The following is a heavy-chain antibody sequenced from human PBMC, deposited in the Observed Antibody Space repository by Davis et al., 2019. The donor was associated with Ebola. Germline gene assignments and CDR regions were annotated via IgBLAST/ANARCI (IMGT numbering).Heavy chain of an antibody. D-gene: IGHD2-15*01. CDR2: ISAYNGNT. V-gene: IGHV1-18*01. J-gene: IGHJ4*02. CDR1: GYTFTSYG. CDR3: ARGDHRYCSGGSCYQNFDY. Sequence: ASVKVSCKASGYTFTSYGISWVRQAPGQGLEWMGWISAYNGNTNYAQKLQGRVTMTTDTSTSTAYMELSSLRSEDTAVYYCARGDHRYCSGGSCYQNFDYWGQGTLVTVSS.